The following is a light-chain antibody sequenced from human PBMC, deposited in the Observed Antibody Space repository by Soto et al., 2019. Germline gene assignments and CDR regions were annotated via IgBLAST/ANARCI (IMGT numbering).Light chain of an antibody. CDR1: SSDVGGYNY. CDR2: DVS. Sequence: QGVRTQPASVTGSPGEAIPIFCTGTSSDVGGYNYVSWYQQHPGKAPKLMIYDVSNRPSGVSNRFSGSKSGNTASLTISGLQAEDEADYYCSSYTSSSTGVFGPVTKVTVL. CDR3: SSYTSSSTGV. J-gene: IGLJ1*01. V-gene: IGLV2-14*01.